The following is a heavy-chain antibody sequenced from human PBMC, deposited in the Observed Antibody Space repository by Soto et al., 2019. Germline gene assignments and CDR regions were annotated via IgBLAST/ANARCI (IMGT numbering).Heavy chain of an antibody. CDR2: IKQDGSEK. CDR1: GFTFSSYW. V-gene: IGHV3-7*01. D-gene: IGHD3-22*01. Sequence: GGSLRLSCAASGFTFSSYWMSWVRQAPGKGLEWVANIKQDGSEKYYVDSVKGRFTISRDNAKNSLFLQLDSLRAEDTAVYFCVRARSTDSRPDYWGQGTLVTV. CDR3: VRARSTDSRPDY. J-gene: IGHJ4*02.